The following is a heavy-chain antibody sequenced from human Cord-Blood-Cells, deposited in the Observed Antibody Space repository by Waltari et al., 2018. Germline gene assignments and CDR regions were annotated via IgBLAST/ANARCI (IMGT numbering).Heavy chain of an antibody. V-gene: IGHV1-69*01. CDR1: GGTFRRSA. D-gene: IGHD4-17*01. CDR2: IIPIFGTA. CDR3: ASGGDDYGDYYFDY. Sequence: QVQLVQSGAEVKKPGSSVKVSCTASGGTFRRSAISWVRQAPGQGLEWMGGIIPIFGTANYAQKFQGRVTITADESTSTAYMELSSLRSEDTAVYYCASGGDDYGDYYFDYWGQGTMVTVSS. J-gene: IGHJ4*02.